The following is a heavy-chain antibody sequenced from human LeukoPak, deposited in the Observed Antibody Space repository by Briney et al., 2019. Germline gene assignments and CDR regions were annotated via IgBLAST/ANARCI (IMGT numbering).Heavy chain of an antibody. CDR3: ARGRGEGRGISMVRGVRAPSYNWFDP. Sequence: SETLSLTCTVSGGSISSSNYYWGWIRQPPGKGLEWIGSIYYSGSTYYNPSLKSRVTISGDTSKNQFSLKLSSVTAADTAVYYCARGRGEGRGISMVRGVRAPSYNWFDPWGHGTLVTVSS. CDR2: IYYSGST. CDR1: GGSISSSNYY. D-gene: IGHD3-10*01. V-gene: IGHV4-39*07. J-gene: IGHJ5*02.